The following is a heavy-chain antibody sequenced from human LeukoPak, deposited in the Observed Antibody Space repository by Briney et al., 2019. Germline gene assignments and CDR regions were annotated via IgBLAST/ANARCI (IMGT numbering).Heavy chain of an antibody. V-gene: IGHV3-20*04. Sequence: GGSLRLSCAASGFALRSYSMNWVRQAPGKGLEWVSGINWNGDNTGYADSVKGRFTISRDNAKNSLYLQMNSLRAEDTALYYCARVRGSSWNPPFDYWGQGTLVTVSS. CDR1: GFALRSYS. CDR3: ARVRGSSWNPPFDY. D-gene: IGHD6-13*01. J-gene: IGHJ4*02. CDR2: INWNGDNT.